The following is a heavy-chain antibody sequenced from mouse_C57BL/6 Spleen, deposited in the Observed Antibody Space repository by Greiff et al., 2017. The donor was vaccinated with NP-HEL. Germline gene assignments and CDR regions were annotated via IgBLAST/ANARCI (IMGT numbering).Heavy chain of an antibody. CDR1: GYTFTDYN. Sequence: VQLQQSGPELVKPGASVKMSCKASGYTFTDYNMHWVKQSHGKSLEWIGDINPNNGGTSYNQKFKGKATLTVNKSSSTAYMELRSLTSEDSAVYYCAREGAYDYDDWFAYWGQGTLVTVSA. CDR3: AREGAYDYDDWFAY. V-gene: IGHV1-22*01. D-gene: IGHD2-4*01. CDR2: INPNNGGT. J-gene: IGHJ3*01.